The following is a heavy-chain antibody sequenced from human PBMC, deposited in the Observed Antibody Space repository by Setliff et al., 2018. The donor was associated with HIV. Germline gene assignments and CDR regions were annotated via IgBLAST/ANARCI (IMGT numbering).Heavy chain of an antibody. D-gene: IGHD4-17*01. J-gene: IGHJ4*02. CDR1: GFNFNHYA. CDR3: AKGRDGDLNHFDY. Sequence: PGGSLRLSCTASGFNFNHYAMHWVRQVPGKGLEWVSGITWNRAIIAYADSVKGRFTVSRDDAENSLYLQMSSLGPEDMGLYYCAKGRDGDLNHFDYWGQGTRVTSPQ. V-gene: IGHV3-9*03. CDR2: ITWNRAII.